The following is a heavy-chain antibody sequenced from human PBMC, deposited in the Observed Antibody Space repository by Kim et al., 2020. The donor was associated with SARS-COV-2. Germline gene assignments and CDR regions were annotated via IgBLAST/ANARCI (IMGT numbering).Heavy chain of an antibody. Sequence: GGSLRLSCAASGFTFSSYAMHWVRQAPGKGLEWVAVISYDGSNKYYADSVKGRFTISRDNSKNTLYLQMNSLRAEDTAVYYFARPNSGSYRGAFDIWGQGTMVTVSS. CDR2: ISYDGSNK. D-gene: IGHD1-26*01. CDR3: ARPNSGSYRGAFDI. CDR1: GFTFSSYA. J-gene: IGHJ3*02. V-gene: IGHV3-30-3*01.